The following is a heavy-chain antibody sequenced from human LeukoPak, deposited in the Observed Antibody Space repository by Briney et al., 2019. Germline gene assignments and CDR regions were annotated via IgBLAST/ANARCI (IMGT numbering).Heavy chain of an antibody. V-gene: IGHV3-48*03. Sequence: PGGSLRLSCAASGLTFSSYEMNWVRQAPGKGLEWVAYISSSGSTIYYADSVKGRFPISRDNAKNSLYLQMNSLRAEDTAVYYCAELGITTIGGVWGKGATVTISS. CDR2: ISSSGSTI. J-gene: IGHJ6*04. D-gene: IGHD3-10*02. CDR3: AELGITTIGGV. CDR1: GLTFSSYE.